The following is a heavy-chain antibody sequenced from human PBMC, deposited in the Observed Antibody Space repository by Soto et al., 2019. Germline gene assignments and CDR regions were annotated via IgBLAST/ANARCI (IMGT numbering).Heavy chain of an antibody. CDR1: GFTFSSYA. CDR2: ISGSGGST. V-gene: IGHV3-23*01. CDR3: AKGSASARPYYFDY. D-gene: IGHD6-6*01. Sequence: GSLRLSCAASGFTFSSYAMSWVRQAPGKGLEWVSAISGSGGSTYYADSVKGRFTTSRDNSKNTLYLQMSSLRAEDTAIYYCAKGSASARPYYFDYWGQGSLVTVSS. J-gene: IGHJ4*02.